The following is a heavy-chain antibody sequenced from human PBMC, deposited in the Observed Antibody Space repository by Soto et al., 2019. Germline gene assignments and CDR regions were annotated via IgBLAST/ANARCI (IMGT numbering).Heavy chain of an antibody. Sequence: PGGSLRLSCAASGFTFSSYAMSWARQAPGKGLEWVSSISGSGGNTYYADSVRGRFTISRDSSKNTLYLQMNSLRAEDTAVYYCAKETTDYDFWSGYYPDFGMDVWGQGTKVTVSS. CDR1: GFTFSSYA. CDR3: AKETTDYDFWSGYYPDFGMDV. D-gene: IGHD3-3*01. V-gene: IGHV3-23*01. CDR2: ISGSGGNT. J-gene: IGHJ6*02.